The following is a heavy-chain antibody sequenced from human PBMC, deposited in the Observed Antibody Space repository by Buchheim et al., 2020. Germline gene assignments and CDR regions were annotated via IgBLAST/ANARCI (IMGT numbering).Heavy chain of an antibody. D-gene: IGHD3-22*01. CDR2: IWYDGSNK. CDR1: GFTFSSYG. J-gene: IGHJ6*02. Sequence: QVQLVESGGGVVQPGRSLRLSCAASGFTFSSYGMHWVRQAPGKGLEWVAVIWYDGSNKYYADSVKGRFTVSIDNSKNTLYLQMNSLRAEDTAVYYCARAPGGVVVATYYYYGMDVWGQGTT. CDR3: ARAPGGVVVATYYYYGMDV. V-gene: IGHV3-33*01.